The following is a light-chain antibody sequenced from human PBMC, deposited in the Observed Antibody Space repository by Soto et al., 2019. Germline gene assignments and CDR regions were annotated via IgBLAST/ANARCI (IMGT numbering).Light chain of an antibody. J-gene: IGKJ1*01. CDR2: DAS. CDR3: QHYNSYSEA. Sequence: DIVMTQSPATLSVSAGERATLSCRASQSISTYLAWYQVKPGQAPRLLIYDASSRATGVPARFSGSGSGTEFTLTISSLQPDDFATYYCQHYNSYSEAFGQGTKVDIK. CDR1: QSISTY. V-gene: IGKV3D-15*01.